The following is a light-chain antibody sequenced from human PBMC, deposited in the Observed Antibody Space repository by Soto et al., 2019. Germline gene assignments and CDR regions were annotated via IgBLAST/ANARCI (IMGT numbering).Light chain of an antibody. CDR3: QRYGGSPIT. V-gene: IGKV3-20*01. CDR1: QRFGRTN. Sequence: EIVLTQSPGTLSFSQGERPTPSARPGQRFGRTNLAGYQQKPGQAPRLLIYNASSRATGIPDRFSGSGSGTDFTLTISRLEPEDFAVYYCQRYGGSPITFGQGTRLENK. CDR2: NAS. J-gene: IGKJ5*01.